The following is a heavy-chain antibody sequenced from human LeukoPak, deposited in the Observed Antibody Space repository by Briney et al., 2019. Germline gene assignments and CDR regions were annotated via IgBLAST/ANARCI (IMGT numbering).Heavy chain of an antibody. CDR3: AKGLLWFGESYYFDY. Sequence: PGGSLRLSCAASGFTFSSYAMSWVRQAPGKGLEWVSAISGSGGSTYYADSVKGRFTISRDNSKNTLYLQMNSLRAEDTAVYYCAKGLLWFGESYYFDYWGQGTLVTVSS. D-gene: IGHD3-10*01. V-gene: IGHV3-23*01. CDR1: GFTFSSYA. CDR2: ISGSGGST. J-gene: IGHJ4*02.